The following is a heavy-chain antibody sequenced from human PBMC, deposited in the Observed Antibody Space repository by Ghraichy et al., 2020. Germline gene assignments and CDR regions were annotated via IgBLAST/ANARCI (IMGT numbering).Heavy chain of an antibody. D-gene: IGHD2-2*01. V-gene: IGHV4-34*01. J-gene: IGHJ6*02. Sequence: SETLSLTCAVYGGSISGYYWSWIRQPPGKGLEWIGEINHSGSTNYNPSLKSRVTISVDTSKNQFSLKLSSVTAADTAVYYCARVLGYCSSTSCYDYYYYGMDVWGQGTTVTVSS. CDR3: ARVLGYCSSTSCYDYYYYGMDV. CDR2: INHSGST. CDR1: GGSISGYY.